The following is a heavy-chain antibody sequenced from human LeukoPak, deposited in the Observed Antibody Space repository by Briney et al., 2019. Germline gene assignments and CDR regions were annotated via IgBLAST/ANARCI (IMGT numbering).Heavy chain of an antibody. CDR3: ARGSLDAFDI. J-gene: IGHJ3*02. CDR2: IYHSGST. CDR1: GGSISSYS. V-gene: IGHV4-30-2*01. Sequence: PSETLSLTCTVSGGSISSYSWSWIRQPPGKGLEWIGYIYHSGSTYYNPSLKSRVTISVDRSKNQFSLKLSSVTAADTAVYYCARGSLDAFDIWGQGTMVTVSS.